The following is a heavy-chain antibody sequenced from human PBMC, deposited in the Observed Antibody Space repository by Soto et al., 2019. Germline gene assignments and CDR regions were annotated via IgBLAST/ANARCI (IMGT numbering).Heavy chain of an antibody. CDR2: IYYSGST. J-gene: IGHJ5*02. CDR1: GGSISSGDYY. Sequence: PSETLSLTCTVSGGSISSGDYYWSWIRQPPGKGLEWIGYIYYSGSTYYNPSLKSRVTISVDTSKNQFSLKLSSVTAADTAVYYCARGNDSSGYYSRVSWFDPWGQGTLVTVS. D-gene: IGHD3-22*01. CDR3: ARGNDSSGYYSRVSWFDP. V-gene: IGHV4-30-4*01.